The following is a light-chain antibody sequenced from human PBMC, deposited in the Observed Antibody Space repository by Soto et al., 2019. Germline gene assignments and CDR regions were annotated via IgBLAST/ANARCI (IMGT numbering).Light chain of an antibody. Sequence: EIVMTQSPPTLSVSPGERAALSCRASQSISSNLACYQQKPGQAPRLLIYRASTRATGIPARFSGSGSGTEFTLTISSLQSEDFAVYYCQQYNNWPAITFGQGTRLEI. CDR1: QSISSN. V-gene: IGKV3D-15*01. CDR3: QQYNNWPAIT. CDR2: RAS. J-gene: IGKJ5*01.